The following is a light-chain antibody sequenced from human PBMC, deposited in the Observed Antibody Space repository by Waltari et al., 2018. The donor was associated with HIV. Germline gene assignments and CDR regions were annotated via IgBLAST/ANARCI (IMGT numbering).Light chain of an antibody. J-gene: IGLJ3*02. V-gene: IGLV2-14*03. Sequence: SAVTQPASVSGLPGQSITISFTGGDSAFGLSHFLSWYQQHPGKLPRLILYDVDRRASGVSDRFSGSKSGHTASLNISGLRAEDEADYYCASFTGDNTLLFGGGTKVTVL. CDR2: DVD. CDR1: DSAFGLSHF. CDR3: ASFTGDNTLL.